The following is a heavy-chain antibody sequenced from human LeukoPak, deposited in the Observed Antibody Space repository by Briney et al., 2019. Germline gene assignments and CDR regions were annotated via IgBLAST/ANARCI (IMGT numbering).Heavy chain of an antibody. CDR2: ISYDGSNK. D-gene: IGHD3-9*01. J-gene: IGHJ4*02. Sequence: GGSLRLSCAASGFTFSSYDMHWVRQAPGKGLEWVAVISYDGSNKYYADSVKGRFTISRDKSKNTLYLQMSSLRAEDTAVYYCAKYPNYDILTGYPGDYFDYWGQGTLVTVSS. CDR1: GFTFSSYD. V-gene: IGHV3-30*18. CDR3: AKYPNYDILTGYPGDYFDY.